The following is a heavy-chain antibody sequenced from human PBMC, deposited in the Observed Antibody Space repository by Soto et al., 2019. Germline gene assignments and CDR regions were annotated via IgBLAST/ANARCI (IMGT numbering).Heavy chain of an antibody. CDR2: ISSSSSYI. Sequence: GGSLRLSCAASGFTFSSYSMHWVRQAPGKGLEWVSSISSSSSYIYYADSVKGRFTISRDNAKNSLYLQMNSLRAEDTAVYYCARAYSGSGSYHYYYGIAVWAQGTTVTVSS. J-gene: IGHJ6*02. D-gene: IGHD3-10*01. V-gene: IGHV3-21*01. CDR1: GFTFSSYS. CDR3: ARAYSGSGSYHYYYGIAV.